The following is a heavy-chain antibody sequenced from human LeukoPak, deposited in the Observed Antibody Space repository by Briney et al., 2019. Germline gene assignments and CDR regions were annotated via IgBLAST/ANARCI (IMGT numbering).Heavy chain of an antibody. CDR1: GFTFNDYY. J-gene: IGHJ6*02. V-gene: IGHV3-11*06. Sequence: PGGSLRLSCAASGFTFNDYYMSWIRQAPGKGLEWISYISSSSGYTKYADSVKGRFTISRDNAKNSLYLQMNSLRTEDTAVYYCVRKRDAMDVWGQGTTVTVSS. CDR3: VRKRDAMDV. CDR2: ISSSSGYT.